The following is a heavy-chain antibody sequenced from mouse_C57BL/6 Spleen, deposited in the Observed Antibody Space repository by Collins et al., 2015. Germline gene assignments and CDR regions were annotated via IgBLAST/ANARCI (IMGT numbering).Heavy chain of an antibody. CDR2: ISYSGST. D-gene: IGHD1-2*01. V-gene: IGHV3-2*02. Sequence: DVQLQESGPGLVKPSQSLSLTCTVTGYSITSDYAWNWIRQFPGNKLEWMGYISYSGSTSYNPSLKSRISITRDTSKNQFFLQLNSVTTEDTATYYCARGPITTANFDYWGQGTTLTVSS. CDR3: ARGPITTANFDY. J-gene: IGHJ2*01. CDR1: GYSITSDYA.